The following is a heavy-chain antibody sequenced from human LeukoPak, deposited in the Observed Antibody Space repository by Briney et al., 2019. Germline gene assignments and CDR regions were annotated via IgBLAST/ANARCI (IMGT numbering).Heavy chain of an antibody. D-gene: IGHD5-24*01. Sequence: SQTLSLTCTVSGGSISSGDYYWGWIRQPPGKGLEWIVYIYYSGSTYYNPSLKSLVTISVDTSKNQFSLKLSSVTAADTAVYYCARVGWLQLGGGFDYWGQGTLVTVSS. CDR2: IYYSGST. CDR1: GGSISSGDYY. CDR3: ARVGWLQLGGGFDY. V-gene: IGHV4-30-4*01. J-gene: IGHJ4*02.